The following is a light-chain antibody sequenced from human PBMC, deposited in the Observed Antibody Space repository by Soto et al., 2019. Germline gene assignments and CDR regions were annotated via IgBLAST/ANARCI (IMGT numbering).Light chain of an antibody. CDR3: SSYTSATTYV. V-gene: IGLV2-14*01. Sequence: QSVLTQPASVSGSPGQSITISCIGTSSDVGAYNYDSWYQQYPGEAPKVIIYDVSHRPAGVSNRFSGSKSGNTASLTISGFQTQDEADYYCSSYTSATTYVFGTGTKVTVL. J-gene: IGLJ1*01. CDR1: SSDVGAYNY. CDR2: DVS.